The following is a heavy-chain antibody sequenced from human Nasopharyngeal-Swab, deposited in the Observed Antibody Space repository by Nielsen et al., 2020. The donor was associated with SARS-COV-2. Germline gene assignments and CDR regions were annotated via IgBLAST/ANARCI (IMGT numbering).Heavy chain of an antibody. CDR1: GFTFSRYR. J-gene: IGHJ4*02. Sequence: GGSLRLSCAASGFTFSRYRMHWVRQAPGKGLEWVSRVNGDGSGTGHADSVKGRFNITRDNAKRMLYLQMNSLRAEDTAVYYCAVGQHAGAFDYWGQGTLVTVSS. CDR2: VNGDGSGT. V-gene: IGHV3-74*01. CDR3: AVGQHAGAFDY. D-gene: IGHD1-26*01.